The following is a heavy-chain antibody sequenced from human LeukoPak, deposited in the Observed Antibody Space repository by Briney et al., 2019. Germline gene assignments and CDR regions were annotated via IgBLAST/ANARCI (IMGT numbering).Heavy chain of an antibody. Sequence: KSGGSLRLSCTGSAFTFSSCMNWVRQAPGKGLEWVSSISGSSSDIYYANSVKGRFTISRDNAKKSLYLQMKSLRAEDTAVYYCARRGYHDYSGFDYWGQGTLVTVSS. CDR1: AFTFSSC. J-gene: IGHJ4*02. D-gene: IGHD1-26*01. V-gene: IGHV3-21*01. CDR3: ARRGYHDYSGFDY. CDR2: ISGSSSDI.